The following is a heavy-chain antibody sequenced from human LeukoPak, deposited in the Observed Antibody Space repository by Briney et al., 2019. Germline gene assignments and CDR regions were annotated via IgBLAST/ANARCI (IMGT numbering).Heavy chain of an antibody. CDR1: GFTSTNAW. Sequence: GGSLRLSCAASGFTSTNAWMIWVRQAPGKGLEWVGRIKTKADGGTTDYAAPVKGRFTISRDDSKNMLYLQMNSLKTEDTAVYYCARVVSYYYDSSGHDYWGQGTLVTVSS. CDR3: ARVVSYYYDSSGHDY. V-gene: IGHV3-15*01. CDR2: IKTKADGGTT. D-gene: IGHD3-22*01. J-gene: IGHJ4*02.